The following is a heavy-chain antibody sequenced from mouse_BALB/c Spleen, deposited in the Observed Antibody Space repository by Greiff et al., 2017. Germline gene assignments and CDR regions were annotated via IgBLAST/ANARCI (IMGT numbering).Heavy chain of an antibody. Sequence: QVQLQQSGAELVRPGVSVKISCKGSGYTFTDYAMHWVKQSHAKSLEWIGVISTYYGDASYNQKFKGKATMTVDKSSSTAYMELARLTSEDSAIYYCARRDSSGYPYAMDYGGQGTSVTVSS. CDR1: GYTFTDYA. J-gene: IGHJ4*01. CDR3: ARRDSSGYPYAMDY. D-gene: IGHD3-2*01. CDR2: ISTYYGDA. V-gene: IGHV1S137*01.